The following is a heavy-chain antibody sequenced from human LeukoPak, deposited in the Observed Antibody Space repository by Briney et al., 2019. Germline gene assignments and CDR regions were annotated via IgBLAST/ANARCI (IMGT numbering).Heavy chain of an antibody. D-gene: IGHD5-24*01. CDR3: ARGEGRRDGYNYIRDGTRHDY. J-gene: IGHJ4*02. CDR1: GYTFTGYY. V-gene: IGHV1-2*06. Sequence: GASVKVSCKASGYTFTGYYMHWVRQAPGQGLEWMGRINPNSGGTNYAQKFQGRVTMTRDTSISTAYMELSRLRSDDTAVYYCARGEGRRDGYNYIRDGTRHDYWGQGTLVTVSS. CDR2: INPNSGGT.